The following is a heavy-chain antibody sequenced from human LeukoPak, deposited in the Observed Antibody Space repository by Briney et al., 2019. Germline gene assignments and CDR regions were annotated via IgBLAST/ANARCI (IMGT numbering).Heavy chain of an antibody. CDR3: ARWGRKRPSENYGTDV. V-gene: IGHV1-2*02. CDR2: INPNSGGT. D-gene: IGHD3-16*01. J-gene: IGHJ6*02. Sequence: ASVKVSCKASGYTFTGYYMHWVRQAPGQGLEGMGWINPNSGGTNYAQKFQGRVTMTRDTSISTAYMELSRLRSDDTAVYYCARWGRKRPSENYGTDVWGQGTTVTVSS. CDR1: GYTFTGYY.